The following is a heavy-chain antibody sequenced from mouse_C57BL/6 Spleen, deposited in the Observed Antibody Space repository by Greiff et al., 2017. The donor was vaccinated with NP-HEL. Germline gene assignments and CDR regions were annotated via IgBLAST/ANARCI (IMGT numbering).Heavy chain of an antibody. CDR2: INPGSGGT. V-gene: IGHV1-54*01. J-gene: IGHJ4*01. CDR1: GYAFTNYL. CDR3: AIPYDGYSDYAMDY. D-gene: IGHD2-3*01. Sequence: QVQLQQSGAELVRPGTSVKVSCKASGYAFTNYLIEWVKQRPGQGLEWIGVINPGSGGTNYNEKFKGKATLTADKSSSTAYMQLSSLTSEDSAVYFCAIPYDGYSDYAMDYWGQGTSVTVSS.